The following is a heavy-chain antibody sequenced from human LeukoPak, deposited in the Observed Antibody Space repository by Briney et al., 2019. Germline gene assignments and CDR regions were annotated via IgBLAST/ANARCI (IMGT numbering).Heavy chain of an antibody. V-gene: IGHV4-31*02. CDR3: AGRSEGKQWLAKFDP. CDR1: GGSISSGGYY. CDR2: IYYSGST. D-gene: IGHD6-19*01. J-gene: IGHJ5*02. Sequence: PSQTLSLTCTVSGGSISSGGYYWSWIRQHPGKGLEWIGYIYYSGSTYYNPSLKSRVTISVDTSKNQFSLKLSSVTAADTAVYYCAGRSEGKQWLAKFDPWGQGTLVTVSS.